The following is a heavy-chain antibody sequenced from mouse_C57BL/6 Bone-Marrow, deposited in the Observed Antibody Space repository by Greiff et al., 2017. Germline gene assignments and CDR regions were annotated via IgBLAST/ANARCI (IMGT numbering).Heavy chain of an antibody. CDR3: ARSSTFLYYFDY. CDR2: FHPYNDDT. V-gene: IGHV1-47*01. Sequence: VQLQESGAELVKPGASVKMSCKASGYTFTTYPIEWMKQNHGKSLEWIGNFHPYNDDTKYNEKFKGKATLTVEKSSNTVYLELSQLTSDDSAVFDCARSSTFLYYFDYWGQGTTLTVSS. CDR1: GYTFTTYP. D-gene: IGHD5-1*01. J-gene: IGHJ2*01.